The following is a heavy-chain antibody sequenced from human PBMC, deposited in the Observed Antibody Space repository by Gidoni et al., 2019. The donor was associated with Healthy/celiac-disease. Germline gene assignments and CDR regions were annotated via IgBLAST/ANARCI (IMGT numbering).Heavy chain of an antibody. D-gene: IGHD3-10*01. V-gene: IGHV3-23*01. CDR1: GFTFSSYA. CDR3: AKNRASLLWFGELFEY. Sequence: EVQLLESGGGLVQPGGSLRLSCADSGFTFSSYAMSWVRQAPGKGLEWVSAISGSGGSTYYADSVKGRFTISRDNSKNTLYLQMNSLRAEDTAVYYCAKNRASLLWFGELFEYWGQGTLVTVSS. CDR2: ISGSGGST. J-gene: IGHJ4*02.